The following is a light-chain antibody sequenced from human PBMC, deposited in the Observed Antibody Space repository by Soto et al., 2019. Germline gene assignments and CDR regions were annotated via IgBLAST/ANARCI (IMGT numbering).Light chain of an antibody. Sequence: QSVLTQPASVSGSPGQSITISCTGTSSDVGGYNYVSWYQQHPGKAPKLMIYDVSNRPSGVSNRFSGSMSGNTASLTISGLQAEDEADYYCSSYTSSSTVFGGGTKLTVL. CDR2: DVS. V-gene: IGLV2-14*01. CDR3: SSYTSSSTV. CDR1: SSDVGGYNY. J-gene: IGLJ2*01.